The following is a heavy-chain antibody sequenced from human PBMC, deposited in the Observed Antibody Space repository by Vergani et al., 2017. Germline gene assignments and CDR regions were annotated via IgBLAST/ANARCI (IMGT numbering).Heavy chain of an antibody. Sequence: QVQLVQSGAEVKKPGASVKVSCKASGYTFTSYYMHWVRQAPGQGLEWMGIINPSGGSTSYAQKFQGRVTMTRDTSTSTVYMELSSLRSEDTAVYYCGRDLVLDYDSSGYQDDYWGQGTLVTVSS. CDR1: GYTFTSYY. CDR2: INPSGGST. J-gene: IGHJ4*02. V-gene: IGHV1-46*01. CDR3: GRDLVLDYDSSGYQDDY. D-gene: IGHD3-22*01.